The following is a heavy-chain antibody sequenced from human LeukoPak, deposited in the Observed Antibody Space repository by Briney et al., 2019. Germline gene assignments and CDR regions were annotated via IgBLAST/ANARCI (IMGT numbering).Heavy chain of an antibody. Sequence: SETVSITWTGSGGSVSSGSYYWSWIRPPPGKGQEWKGYIYYGGSTNYNPSLKSRVTISVDTSKNHFSLNLNPVTAADTAVYYCARGRDGYESAFDIWGQGTMVTVSS. CDR2: IYYGGST. J-gene: IGHJ3*02. CDR1: GGSVSSGSYY. CDR3: ARGRDGYESAFDI. D-gene: IGHD5-24*01. V-gene: IGHV4-61*03.